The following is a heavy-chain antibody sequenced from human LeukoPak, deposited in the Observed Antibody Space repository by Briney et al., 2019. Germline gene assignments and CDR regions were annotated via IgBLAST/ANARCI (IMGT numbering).Heavy chain of an antibody. J-gene: IGHJ4*02. CDR2: VSYDASNQ. CDR1: GFTFSDYG. CDR3: AKSLHSDNSGYHDY. Sequence: GGSLRLSCAASGFTFSDYGMHWVRQAPGKGLEWVAFVSYDASNQYYADSVKGRFTISRDSSKNTLYLQMNSLRPEDTAVYYCAKSLHSDNSGYHDYWGQGTLVTVSS. D-gene: IGHD3-22*01. V-gene: IGHV3-30*18.